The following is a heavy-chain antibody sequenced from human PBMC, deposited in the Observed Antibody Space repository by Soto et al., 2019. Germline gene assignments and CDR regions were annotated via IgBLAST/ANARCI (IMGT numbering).Heavy chain of an antibody. CDR1: GFTFSSYA. Sequence: PGGSLRLSCAASGFTFSSYAMHWVRQAPGKGLEWVAVISYDGSNKYYADSVKGRFTISRDNSKNTLYLQMNSLRAEDTAVYYCAYRGSGSYSYFDYWGQGTLVTVSS. D-gene: IGHD3-10*01. V-gene: IGHV3-30-3*01. CDR2: ISYDGSNK. CDR3: AYRGSGSYSYFDY. J-gene: IGHJ4*02.